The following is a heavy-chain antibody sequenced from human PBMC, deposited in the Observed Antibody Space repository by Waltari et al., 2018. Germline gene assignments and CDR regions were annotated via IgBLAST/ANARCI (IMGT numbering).Heavy chain of an antibody. D-gene: IGHD6-6*01. CDR1: GGSISSYY. J-gene: IGHJ5*02. Sequence: QVQLQESGPGLVKPSETLSLTCTVPGGSISSYYWSWIRQPPGKGLEWIGYIYTSGSTNYNPSLKSRVTISVDTSKNQFSLKLSSVTAADTAVYYCAREVIGSSKVYNWFDPWGQGTLVTVSS. CDR2: IYTSGST. V-gene: IGHV4-4*09. CDR3: AREVIGSSKVYNWFDP.